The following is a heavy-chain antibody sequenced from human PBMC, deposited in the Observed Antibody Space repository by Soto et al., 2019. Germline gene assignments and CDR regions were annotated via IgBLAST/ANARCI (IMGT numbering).Heavy chain of an antibody. J-gene: IGHJ6*03. CDR3: GRLAPGWSGGASSPVAPRTPDYHSYWDV. D-gene: IGHD2-15*01. V-gene: IGHV4-59*08. CDR2: IYYSGST. CDR1: GGSISSYY. Sequence: SETLSLTCTVSGGSISSYYWSWIRQPPGKGLEWIGYIYYSGSTNYNPSLKSRVTISVDTSKNQFSLKLSSVTAADTAVYYCGRLAPGWSGGASSPVAPRTPDYHSYWDVGEKGPTAPV.